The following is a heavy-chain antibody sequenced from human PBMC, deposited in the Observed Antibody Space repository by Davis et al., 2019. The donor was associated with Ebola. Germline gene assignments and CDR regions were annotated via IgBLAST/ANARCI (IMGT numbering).Heavy chain of an antibody. J-gene: IGHJ3*02. CDR2: ISGSGGST. CDR1: GFTFSSYA. CDR3: AKARRAFDAFDI. Sequence: GESLKISCAASGFTFSSYAMSWVRQAPGKGLEWVSAISGSGGSTYYADSVKGRFTISRDNSKNTLYLQMNSLRAEDTAVYYCAKARRAFDAFDIWGKGTMVTVSS. D-gene: IGHD1-26*01. V-gene: IGHV3-23*01.